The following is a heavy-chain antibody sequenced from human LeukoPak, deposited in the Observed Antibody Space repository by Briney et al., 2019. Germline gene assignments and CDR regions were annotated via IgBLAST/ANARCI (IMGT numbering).Heavy chain of an antibody. J-gene: IGHJ4*01. D-gene: IGHD5-18*01. CDR1: GLTFSNAW. Sequence: PGGSLRLSCAASGLTFSNAWMSWVRQAPGKGLEWVSAISGSGGSTYYAASVKGRFTISRDNSKNTLYLQMNSLRAEDTAVYYCAKGDKPVIAMVKFDYWGHGTLVTVSS. CDR3: AKGDKPVIAMVKFDY. V-gene: IGHV3-23*01. CDR2: ISGSGGST.